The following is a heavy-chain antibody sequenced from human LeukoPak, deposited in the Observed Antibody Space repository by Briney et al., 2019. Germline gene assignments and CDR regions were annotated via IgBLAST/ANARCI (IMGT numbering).Heavy chain of an antibody. J-gene: IGHJ3*02. D-gene: IGHD4-17*01. CDR2: ISYIGST. V-gene: IGHV4-59*11. CDR3: ARDLVTVTKGFDI. CDR1: ADSFSSHY. Sequence: ASETLSLTCAVSADSFSSHYWTWIRQPPGKGLEWIGYISYIGSTNYNPSLKSRVTISIDTSKNQFSLKLTSVTAADTAVYYCARDLVTVTKGFDIWGQGTMVSVSS.